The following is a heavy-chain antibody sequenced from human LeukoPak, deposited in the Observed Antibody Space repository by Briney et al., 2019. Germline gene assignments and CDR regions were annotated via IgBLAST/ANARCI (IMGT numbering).Heavy chain of an antibody. V-gene: IGHV4-39*02. J-gene: IGHJ5*02. CDR2: IYYSGIT. CDR3: ARDVGATYWFDP. D-gene: IGHD1-26*01. Sequence: SETLSLTCTVSGGSISSSGYYWGWIRQSPGEGLEWIGNIYYSGITYYNPSLKSRVTISVDTSKNQFSLKLSSVTAADTAVYYCARDVGATYWFDPWGQGTLVTVSS. CDR1: GGSISSSGYY.